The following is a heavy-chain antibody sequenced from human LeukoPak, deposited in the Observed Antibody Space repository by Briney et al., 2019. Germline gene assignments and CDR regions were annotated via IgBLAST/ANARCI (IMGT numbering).Heavy chain of an antibody. CDR3: ACWAGAADGFSGPFDY. J-gene: IGHJ4*02. CDR2: IGSSSSAT. D-gene: IGHD6-13*01. Sequence: PGGSLRLSCAASGFTFTTHGMNWVRQAPGKGLEWISYIGSSSSATYYADSVKGRLTISRDNAKNSLYLQMNSLRAEDTAIYYCACWAGAADGFSGPFDYWGQGTLVTVSS. CDR1: GFTFTTHG. V-gene: IGHV3-48*01.